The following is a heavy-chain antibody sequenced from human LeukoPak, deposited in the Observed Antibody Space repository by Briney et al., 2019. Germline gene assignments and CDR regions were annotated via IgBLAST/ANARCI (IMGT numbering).Heavy chain of an antibody. CDR2: ISHDGNNK. D-gene: IGHD3-10*01. Sequence: GGSLRLSFAASGITFSTYGMYWVRQAPGKGLEWVAVISHDGNNKYYADSVKGRFTISRDNSKNTLYLQMNSLRAEDTAVYYCAKNAGTSFTVHAFDIWGQGTMVTVSS. CDR1: GITFSTYG. V-gene: IGHV3-30*18. CDR3: AKNAGTSFTVHAFDI. J-gene: IGHJ3*02.